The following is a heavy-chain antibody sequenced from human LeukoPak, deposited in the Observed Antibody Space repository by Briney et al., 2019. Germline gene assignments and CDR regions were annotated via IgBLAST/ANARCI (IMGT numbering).Heavy chain of an antibody. CDR1: GFTFSDHY. J-gene: IGHJ3*02. V-gene: IGHV3-11*05. Sequence: GGSLRLSCAASGFTFSDHYMSWIRQAPGKGLEWVSYISSSSSFTNYADSVKGRFTISRDNAKTSLYLQMNSMRAEDTAVYYCARDRYSSSWFDIWGQGTKVTVSS. D-gene: IGHD6-13*01. CDR3: ARDRYSSSWFDI. CDR2: ISSSSSFT.